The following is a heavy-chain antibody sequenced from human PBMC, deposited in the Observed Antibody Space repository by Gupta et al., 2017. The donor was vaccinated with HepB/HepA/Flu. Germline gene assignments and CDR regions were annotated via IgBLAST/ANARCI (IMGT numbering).Heavy chain of an antibody. D-gene: IGHD1-26*01. CDR3: TRGGGSYDH. J-gene: IGHJ5*02. Sequence: EVQLAESGGGLVQPGRSLRLSCTASGFPFGDYALSWVRQAPGKGLEWVGFIRSKAYGGTTEYAASVKGRFTISRDDSKSIAYLQMNSLKTEDTAVYYCTRGGGSYDHWGQGTLVTVSS. CDR1: GFPFGDYA. CDR2: IRSKAYGGTT. V-gene: IGHV3-49*04.